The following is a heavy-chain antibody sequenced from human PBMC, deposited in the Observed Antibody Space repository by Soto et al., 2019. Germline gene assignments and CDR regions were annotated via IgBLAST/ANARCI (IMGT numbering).Heavy chain of an antibody. CDR3: ARGPSRYDSSGYFRDDAFDI. CDR1: GYTYTSYD. CDR2: MNPNSGNT. Sequence: ASVKVSCQASGYTYTSYDINWVRQATGQGLDWMGGMNPNSGNTGYAQKFQGRVTMTRNTSISTAYMELSSLRSEDTAVYYCARGPSRYDSSGYFRDDAFDIWGQGTMVTVSS. J-gene: IGHJ3*02. V-gene: IGHV1-8*01. D-gene: IGHD3-22*01.